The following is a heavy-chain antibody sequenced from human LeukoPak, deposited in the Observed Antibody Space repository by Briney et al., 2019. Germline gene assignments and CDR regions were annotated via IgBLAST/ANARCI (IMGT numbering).Heavy chain of an antibody. D-gene: IGHD2-2*01. V-gene: IGHV4-59*08. CDR2: ISYTGST. CDR1: GGSIRSYY. CDR3: ARLPGVQYQVYWYFDL. J-gene: IGHJ2*01. Sequence: SETLSLTCTVSGGSIRSYYWSWIRQPPGKGLEWIGYISYTGSTNYNPSLRGPVTISVDTSKNQFSLKLSSVTAADTAVYYCARLPGVQYQVYWYFDLWGRGTLVTVSS.